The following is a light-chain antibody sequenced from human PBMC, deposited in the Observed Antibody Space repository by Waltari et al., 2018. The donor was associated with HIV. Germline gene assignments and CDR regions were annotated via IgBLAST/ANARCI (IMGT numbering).Light chain of an antibody. V-gene: IGLV1-44*01. J-gene: IGLJ2*01. Sequence: QSVLTQSPSASGTPGQRVTLSCSGRGSNIGSNNVHWYQQVPGTAPKLLIYRNNRRPSGVPDRFSGSKSGASASLAISGLQSEDEADYYCAAWDDSLNGPVFGGGTRLTVL. CDR1: GSNIGSNN. CDR3: AAWDDSLNGPV. CDR2: RNN.